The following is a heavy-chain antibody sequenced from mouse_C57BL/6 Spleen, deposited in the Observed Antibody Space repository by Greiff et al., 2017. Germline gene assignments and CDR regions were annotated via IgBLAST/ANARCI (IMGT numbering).Heavy chain of an antibody. D-gene: IGHD3-2*02. CDR3: TSSLQLRLRCWFAY. CDR2: IDPETGGT. Sequence: QVQLQQSGAELVRPGASVTLSCTASGYTFTDYEMHWVKQTPVHGLEWIGAIDPETGGTAYNQKFTGKAIMTADKSSSTAYMELRSLTSEDSAVYYCTSSLQLRLRCWFAYWGQGTLVTVSA. CDR1: GYTFTDYE. J-gene: IGHJ3*01. V-gene: IGHV1-15*01.